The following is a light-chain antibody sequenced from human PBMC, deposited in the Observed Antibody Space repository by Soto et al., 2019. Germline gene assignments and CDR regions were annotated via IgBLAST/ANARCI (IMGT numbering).Light chain of an antibody. J-gene: IGKJ4*01. CDR3: QQYYSYPLT. Sequence: DIQVTQSPSSLSASVGDRVTITCRASQGIRNDLGWYQQKPGKAPNLLIYATSSLQSGVPSRFSGSGSGTDFTLTISCLQSEDFATYYCQQYYSYPLTFGGGTKVDIK. V-gene: IGKV1-17*01. CDR1: QGIRND. CDR2: ATS.